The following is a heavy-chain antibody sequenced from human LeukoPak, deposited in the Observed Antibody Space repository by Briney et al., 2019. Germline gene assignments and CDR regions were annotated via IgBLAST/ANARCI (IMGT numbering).Heavy chain of an antibody. J-gene: IGHJ4*02. D-gene: IGHD2-2*03. CDR3: ARFQMDMYYCDY. CDR2: IYPGDSDT. CDR1: GYSFTSYW. Sequence: GESLKISCKGSGYSFTSYWIGWVRQMPGKGLEWMGIIYPGDSDTRYRPSFQGPVTISAAKSISTAYLQWSSLKASDTAMYYCARFQMDMYYCDYWGQGTLVTVSS. V-gene: IGHV5-51*01.